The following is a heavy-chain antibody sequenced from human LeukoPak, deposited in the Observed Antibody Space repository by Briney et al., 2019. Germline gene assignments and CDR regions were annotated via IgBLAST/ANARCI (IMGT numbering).Heavy chain of an antibody. CDR2: INPNSGGT. Sequence: ASVKVSCKASGYTFTGYYMHWVRQAPGQGLEWMGWINPNSGGTNYAQKFQGWVTMTRDTSISTAYMELSRLRSDDTAVYYCAGAGHYGDKDAFDIWGQGTMVTVSS. V-gene: IGHV1-2*04. J-gene: IGHJ3*02. CDR1: GYTFTGYY. CDR3: AGAGHYGDKDAFDI. D-gene: IGHD4-17*01.